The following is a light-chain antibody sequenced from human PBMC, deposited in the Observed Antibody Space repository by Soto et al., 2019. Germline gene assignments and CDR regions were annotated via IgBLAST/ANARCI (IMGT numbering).Light chain of an antibody. J-gene: IGLJ1*01. CDR1: RTDAGNYKF. Sequence: QSVLPQPASCSGSPGQSSTISCTGTRTDAGNYKFVYWYQHHPGKAPKLMIYEGSKRPSGVSDRFSGSKSGNTASLTISGLQAEDEADYYCCPYTGSSPLDIFGSGTKLPVL. CDR2: EGS. CDR3: CPYTGSSPLDI. V-gene: IGLV2-23*01.